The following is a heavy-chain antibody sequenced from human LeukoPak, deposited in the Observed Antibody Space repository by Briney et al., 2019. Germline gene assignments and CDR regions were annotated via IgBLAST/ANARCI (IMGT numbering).Heavy chain of an antibody. CDR1: GYTFQGYY. CDR2: INPNSGGT. V-gene: IGHV1-2*02. CDR3: ARDDYYDSSGYSDY. Sequence: GASVKVSCKASGYTFQGYYIHWVRQAPGQGFEWMGWINPNSGGTDYAQKFQGRVTMTRDMSTTTAYMELRRLRADDTAVYYCARDDYYDSSGYSDYWVQGTLVTVSS. D-gene: IGHD3-22*01. J-gene: IGHJ4*02.